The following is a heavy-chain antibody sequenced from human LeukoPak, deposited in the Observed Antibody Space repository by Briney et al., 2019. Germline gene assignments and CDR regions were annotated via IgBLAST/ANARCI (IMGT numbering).Heavy chain of an antibody. CDR1: GFTFSSHN. CDR2: IGTDGSYI. V-gene: IGHV3-21*01. CDR3: ARKMKTGDRVGTFDI. D-gene: IGHD1-1*01. J-gene: IGHJ3*02. Sequence: GRSLRLSCAASGFTFSSHNMNWVSQAPMKGMEWVSSIGTDGSYIYYADSVQGRFTISRDNAKNSLYLQMNSLTAEDTAVYYCARKMKTGDRVGTFDIWGQGTMVTVSS.